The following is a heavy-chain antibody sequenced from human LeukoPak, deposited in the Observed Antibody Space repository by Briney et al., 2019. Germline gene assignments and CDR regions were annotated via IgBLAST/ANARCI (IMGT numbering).Heavy chain of an antibody. CDR1: GGSFSGYY. J-gene: IGHJ4*02. CDR2: INHSGST. D-gene: IGHD3-9*01. Sequence: PSETLSLTCAVYGGSFSGYYWSWIRQPPGKGLEWIGEINHSGSTNYNPSLKSRVTISVDTSKNQFSLKLSSVTAADTAVYYCAREGAFDWPMIDYWGQGTLVTVSS. V-gene: IGHV4-34*01. CDR3: AREGAFDWPMIDY.